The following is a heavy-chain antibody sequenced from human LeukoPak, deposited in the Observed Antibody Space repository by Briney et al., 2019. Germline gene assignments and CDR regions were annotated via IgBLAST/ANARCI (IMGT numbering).Heavy chain of an antibody. CDR2: IIPILGIA. CDR1: GGTFSSYA. V-gene: IGHV1-69*04. D-gene: IGHD6-13*01. CDR3: ARVGLRAAAADFDY. Sequence: SVEVSCKASGGTFSSYAISWVRQAPGQGLEWMGRIIPILGIANYAQKFQGRVTITADKSTSTAYMELSSLRSEDTAAYCCARVGLRAAAADFDYWGQGTLVTVSS. J-gene: IGHJ4*02.